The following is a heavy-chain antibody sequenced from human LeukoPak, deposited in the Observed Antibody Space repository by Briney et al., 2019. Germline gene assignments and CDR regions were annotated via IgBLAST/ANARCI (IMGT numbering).Heavy chain of an antibody. CDR3: ARGIAVAVHFDY. Sequence: SETLSLTCAVYGGSFSGYYWSWIRQPPGKGLEWIGEINHSGSTNYNPSLKSRVTISVDTSKNQFSLKLSSVTAADTAVYYCARGIAVAVHFDYWGQGTLVTVSS. J-gene: IGHJ4*02. V-gene: IGHV4-34*01. D-gene: IGHD6-19*01. CDR1: GGSFSGYY. CDR2: INHSGST.